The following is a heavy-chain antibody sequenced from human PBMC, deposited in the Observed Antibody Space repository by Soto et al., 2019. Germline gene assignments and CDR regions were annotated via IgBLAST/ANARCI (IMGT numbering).Heavy chain of an antibody. Sequence: GGSLRLSCVVSGFTFSGYSMNWVRQTPGKGLEWLSYISSAGTTISYADSVKGRFTISRDNAKNSLYLQMSSLRDEDTAVYYCARDFDCADGVCYTGYYYSGLDVWGQGTTVTVSS. CDR2: ISSAGTTI. V-gene: IGHV3-48*02. J-gene: IGHJ6*02. CDR1: GFTFSGYS. CDR3: ARDFDCADGVCYTGYYYSGLDV. D-gene: IGHD2-8*01.